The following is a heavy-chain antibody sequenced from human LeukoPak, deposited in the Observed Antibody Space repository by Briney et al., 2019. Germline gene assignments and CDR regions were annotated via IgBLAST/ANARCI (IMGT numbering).Heavy chain of an antibody. J-gene: IGHJ4*02. D-gene: IGHD6-13*01. V-gene: IGHV3-20*04. Sequence: GGSLRLSCVVSGLAFDDYGMNWVRQVPGKGLEWVSGINWDGGATHYADSVRGRFTISRDNAKNSLYLQVNSLRAEDTALYYCARAVSSSWYAFDYWGQGALVTVSS. CDR1: GLAFDDYG. CDR3: ARAVSSSWYAFDY. CDR2: INWDGGAT.